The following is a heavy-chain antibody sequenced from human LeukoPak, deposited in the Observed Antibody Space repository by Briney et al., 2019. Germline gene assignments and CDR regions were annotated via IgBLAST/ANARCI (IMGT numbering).Heavy chain of an antibody. Sequence: PGGSLRLSCAASGFTFSTHPMSWARQTPGKGLEWVSTISDTGVDTFYANSVKGRFAISRDNFKNMLYLQMNNLRAEDTAVYYCTKRGAYGSGRSYFFEFWGQGTLVTVSS. D-gene: IGHD2-15*01. J-gene: IGHJ4*02. CDR1: GFTFSTHP. CDR3: TKRGAYGSGRSYFFEF. V-gene: IGHV3-23*01. CDR2: ISDTGVDT.